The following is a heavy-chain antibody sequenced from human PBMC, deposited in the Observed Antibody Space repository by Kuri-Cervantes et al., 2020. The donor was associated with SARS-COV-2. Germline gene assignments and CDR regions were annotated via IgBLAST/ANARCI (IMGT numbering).Heavy chain of an antibody. D-gene: IGHD4-17*01. CDR2: ISSSSSYI. Sequence: GESLKISCAASGFTFSNAWMNWVRQAPGKGLEWVSSISSSSSYIYYADSVKGRFTISRDNAKNSLYLQMNSLRAEDTAVYYCAVGGRTTGLAGWGQGDLVTVSS. J-gene: IGHJ4*02. V-gene: IGHV3-21*01. CDR1: GFTFSNAW. CDR3: AVGGRTTGLAG.